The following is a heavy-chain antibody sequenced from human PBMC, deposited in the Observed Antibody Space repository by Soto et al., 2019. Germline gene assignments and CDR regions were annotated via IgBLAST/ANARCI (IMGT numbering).Heavy chain of an antibody. D-gene: IGHD2-2*01. CDR1: GFTFSLYP. V-gene: IGHV3-48*02. CDR2: ISPSNTTI. CDR3: ARVGRGFCSSARCYTDGFDL. Sequence: QLVESGGGLVQPGGSLRLSCAASGFTFSLYPMNWVRQAPGKGLEWLSYISPSNTTIYYADSVKGRFTISRDNAKDSLDLQMNGLRDDDTAVYYCARVGRGFCSSARCYTDGFDLWGQGTVVTGST. J-gene: IGHJ3*01.